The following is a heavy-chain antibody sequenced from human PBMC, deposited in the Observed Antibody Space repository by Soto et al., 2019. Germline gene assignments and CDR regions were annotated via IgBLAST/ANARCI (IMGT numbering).Heavy chain of an antibody. D-gene: IGHD3-16*01. Sequence: PSETLSLTCTVSGGSISSYYWSWIRQPPGKGLEWIGYIYYSGSTNCNPSLKSRVTISVDTSKNQFSLKLSSVTAADTAVYYCARAWGYYFDYWGQGTLVTVSS. CDR2: IYYSGST. CDR3: ARAWGYYFDY. V-gene: IGHV4-59*01. CDR1: GGSISSYY. J-gene: IGHJ4*02.